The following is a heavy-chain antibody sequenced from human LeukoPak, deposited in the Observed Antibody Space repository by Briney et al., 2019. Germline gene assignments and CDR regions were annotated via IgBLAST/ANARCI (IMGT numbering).Heavy chain of an antibody. V-gene: IGHV3-23*01. J-gene: IGHJ4*02. CDR2: ISGSGGTT. CDR1: GFTFSSYA. CDR3: AEGNSIALAGFFDY. D-gene: IGHD6-19*01. Sequence: GGSLRLSCAASGFTFSSYAMHWVRQAPGKGLEWVAVISGSGGTTYYADSVKGRITISRDNSKNTLYVQMNSLRVEDTALYYCAEGNSIALAGFFDYWGQGTLVTVSS.